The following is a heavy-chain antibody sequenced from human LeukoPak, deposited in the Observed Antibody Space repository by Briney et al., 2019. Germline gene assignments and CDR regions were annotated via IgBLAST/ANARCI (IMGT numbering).Heavy chain of an antibody. CDR3: ARDNSRNDLEY. CDR2: INQDGSQE. Sequence: SGGSLRLSCAASGFTFNSYWMNWVRQAPGKGHQWVANINQDGSQEYCVDSVKGRFTISRDNAKNSLYLQINSLRAEDTAVYYCARDNSRNDLEYWGQGTLVTVSS. CDR1: GFTFNSYW. V-gene: IGHV3-7*04. D-gene: IGHD1-1*01. J-gene: IGHJ4*02.